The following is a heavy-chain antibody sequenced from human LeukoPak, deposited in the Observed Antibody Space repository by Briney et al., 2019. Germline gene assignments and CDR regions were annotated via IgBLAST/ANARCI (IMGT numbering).Heavy chain of an antibody. D-gene: IGHD3-10*01. Sequence: ASVKVSCKASGYTFTSYGISWVRQAPGQGLEWMGWINPNSGGTNYAQKFQGRVTMTRDKSIRTAYMELSRLTSDDTAVYYCARNIWFGESADAFDIWGQGTVVTVSS. J-gene: IGHJ3*02. V-gene: IGHV1-2*02. CDR1: GYTFTSYG. CDR3: ARNIWFGESADAFDI. CDR2: INPNSGGT.